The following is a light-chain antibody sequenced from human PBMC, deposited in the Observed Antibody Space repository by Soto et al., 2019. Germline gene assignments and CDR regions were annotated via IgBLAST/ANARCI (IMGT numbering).Light chain of an antibody. CDR2: EVS. Sequence: QSALTQPASVSGSPGQSITISCTGTSSDVGGYNSVSWYQQHPGKAPKVMIYEVSNRPSGVSNRFSGSKSGNTASLIISGLQAEDEADYYCSSYTTSSPLVFGGGTKVTVL. V-gene: IGLV2-14*01. J-gene: IGLJ2*01. CDR1: SSDVGGYNS. CDR3: SSYTTSSPLV.